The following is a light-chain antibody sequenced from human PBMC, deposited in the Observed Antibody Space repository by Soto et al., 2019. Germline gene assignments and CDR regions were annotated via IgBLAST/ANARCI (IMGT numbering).Light chain of an antibody. V-gene: IGKV1-27*01. CDR1: QGIAPY. J-gene: IGKJ4*01. CDR2: ATS. CDR3: QKYNSAPLT. Sequence: DVQMTQSPSSLSAFVGDRVTITCRASQGIAPYLAWFQQKPGKVPKLLIYATSTLQSGVPSRFSGSGSGTXXXLTISSLQPEDVGTYYCQKYNSAPLTFGGGTKVEIK.